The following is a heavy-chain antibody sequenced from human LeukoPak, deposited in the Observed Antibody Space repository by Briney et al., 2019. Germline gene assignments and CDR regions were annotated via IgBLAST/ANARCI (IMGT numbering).Heavy chain of an antibody. D-gene: IGHD3-16*01. CDR3: ARHAFYYYYHMDV. J-gene: IGHJ6*03. V-gene: IGHV4-39*07. CDR1: GGPISSSRYY. Sequence: SETLSLTCTVSGGPISSSRYYWGWIRQPPGKGLEWIGSMYYSGSTYYNPSLKSRVTISVDTSKNQFSLNLRSVTAADTAVYYCARHAFYYYYHMDVWGKGTTVTVSS. CDR2: MYYSGST.